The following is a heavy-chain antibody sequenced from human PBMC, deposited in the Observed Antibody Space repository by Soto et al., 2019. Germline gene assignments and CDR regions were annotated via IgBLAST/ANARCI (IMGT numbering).Heavy chain of an antibody. V-gene: IGHV4-4*02. CDR3: VRDSGNGWKDY. Sequence: PSDTLSLTFTASGRPISSTNWRNWVRQPPGKGLEWIGEIDHSGSTNYTPSLKSRVTMSVDKPKNQFSLKLSSVTAADTAVYYCVRDSGNGWKDYWGQG. CDR1: GRPISSTNW. J-gene: IGHJ4*02. D-gene: IGHD6-19*01. CDR2: IDHSGST.